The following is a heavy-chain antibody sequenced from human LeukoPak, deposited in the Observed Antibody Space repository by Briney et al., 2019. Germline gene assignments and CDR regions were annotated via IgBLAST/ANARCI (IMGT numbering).Heavy chain of an antibody. CDR2: IIPIFGTA. CDR3: ARDLLTGKDY. Sequence: ASVKVSCKASGYTFTSYAMNWVRQAPGQGLEWMGGIIPIFGTANYAQKFQGRVTITADESTSTAYMELSSLRSEDTAVYYCARDLLTGKDYWGQGTLVTVSS. D-gene: IGHD7-27*01. V-gene: IGHV1-69*13. CDR1: GYTFTSYA. J-gene: IGHJ4*02.